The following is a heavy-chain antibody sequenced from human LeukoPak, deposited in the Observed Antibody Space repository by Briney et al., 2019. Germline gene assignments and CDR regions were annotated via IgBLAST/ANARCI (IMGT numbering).Heavy chain of an antibody. V-gene: IGHV3-21*01. Sequence: GGSLRLSCAASGFTFSSYSMNWVRQAPGKGLEWVSSISSSSSYIYYADSVKGRFTISRDNAKNSLYLQMNSLRAEDTAVYYCGRLEEPGDYGLLSCPGGVFYIWGQGTMVTVSS. CDR1: GFTFSSYS. J-gene: IGHJ3*02. CDR3: GRLEEPGDYGLLSCPGGVFYI. D-gene: IGHD3-3*01. CDR2: ISSSSSYI.